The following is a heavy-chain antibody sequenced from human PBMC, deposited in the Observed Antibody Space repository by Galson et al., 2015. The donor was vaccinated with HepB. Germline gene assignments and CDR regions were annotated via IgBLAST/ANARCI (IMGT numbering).Heavy chain of an antibody. CDR1: GGTFSSYA. CDR3: ARDLWFGELSYNETDY. D-gene: IGHD3-10*01. J-gene: IGHJ4*02. V-gene: IGHV1-69*13. CDR2: IIPIFGTA. Sequence: SVKVSCKASGGTFSSYAISWVRQAPGQGLEWMGGIIPIFGTANYAQKFQGRVTITADESTSTAYMELSSLRSEDTAVYYCARDLWFGELSYNETDYWGQGTLVTVSS.